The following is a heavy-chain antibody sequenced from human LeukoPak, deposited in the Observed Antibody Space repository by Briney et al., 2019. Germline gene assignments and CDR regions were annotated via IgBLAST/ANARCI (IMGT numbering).Heavy chain of an antibody. CDR3: ARAKKTRGVIKIDAFDI. V-gene: IGHV3-48*01. J-gene: IGHJ3*02. CDR1: GLTFRAYS. CDR2: ISSSSSTI. D-gene: IGHD3-10*01. Sequence: PGGSLILSCAASGLTFRAYSMNWVRQAPGKGPEWVSHISSSSSTIYYADSVKGRFTISRDNSKNTLYLQMNSLRAEDTAVYYCARAKKTRGVIKIDAFDIWGQGTMVTVSS.